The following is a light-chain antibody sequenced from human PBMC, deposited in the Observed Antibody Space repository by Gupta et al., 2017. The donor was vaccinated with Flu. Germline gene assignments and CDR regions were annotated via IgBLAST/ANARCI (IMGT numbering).Light chain of an antibody. Sequence: GTLSLSPGERGTLSCRASQSLSDTYLAWYQHQPGQATRLLIHRASNRATGTPDRFSGTRSGTDFTRTNNRLEPEDFAVYYCQQYGSAPYTFGQGTRVEI. J-gene: IGKJ2*01. CDR2: RAS. CDR1: QSLSDTY. CDR3: QQYGSAPYT. V-gene: IGKV3-20*01.